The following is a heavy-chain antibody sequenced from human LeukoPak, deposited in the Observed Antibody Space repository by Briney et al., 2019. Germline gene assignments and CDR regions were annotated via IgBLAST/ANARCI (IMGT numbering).Heavy chain of an antibody. V-gene: IGHV1-69*13. CDR2: IIPIFGTA. J-gene: IGHJ1*01. D-gene: IGHD6-13*01. CDR1: GGTFSSYA. Sequence: SVKGSCQAFGGTFSSYAISWVRQAPGQRVEWMGGIIPIFGTANYAQKFQGRVTITADESTSTAYMELSSLRSEDTAVYYCARTGIAAAGSGEYFQHWGQGTLVTVSS. CDR3: ARTGIAAAGSGEYFQH.